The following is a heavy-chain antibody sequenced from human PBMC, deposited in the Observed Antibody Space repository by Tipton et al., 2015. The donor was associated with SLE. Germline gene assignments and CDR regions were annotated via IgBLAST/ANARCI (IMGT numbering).Heavy chain of an antibody. J-gene: IGHJ4*02. V-gene: IGHV3-21*01. Sequence: SLRLSCAALGYTFRCHSMNWVRSAPGKGLEWVSSISSSSSYIYYADSVKGRFTISRDNAKNSLYLQMNSLRAEDTAVYYCARDNNFWSGNFDYWGQGTLVTVSS. CDR2: ISSSSSYI. CDR1: GYTFRCHS. CDR3: ARDNNFWSGNFDY. D-gene: IGHD3-3*01.